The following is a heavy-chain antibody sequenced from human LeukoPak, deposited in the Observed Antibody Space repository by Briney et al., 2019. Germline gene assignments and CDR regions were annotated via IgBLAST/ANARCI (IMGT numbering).Heavy chain of an antibody. CDR3: ARGDHGYSSSWYSNWFDP. D-gene: IGHD6-13*01. CDR1: GYTFTGYY. Sequence: ASVKVSCKASGYTFTGYYMHWVRQAPGQRREGRGWINAGNGNTKYSQKFQGRVTITRDTSASTAYMELSSLRSEDTAVYYCARGDHGYSSSWYSNWFDPWGQGNLITVSS. V-gene: IGHV1-3*01. CDR2: INAGNGNT. J-gene: IGHJ5*02.